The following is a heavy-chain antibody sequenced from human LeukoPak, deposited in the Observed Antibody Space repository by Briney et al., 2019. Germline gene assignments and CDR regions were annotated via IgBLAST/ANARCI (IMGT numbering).Heavy chain of an antibody. J-gene: IGHJ4*02. V-gene: IGHV3-21*01. CDR3: ARDRGYSIFGVVTLDY. CDR2: ISSSSSYI. CDR1: GFTFSSYS. D-gene: IGHD3-3*01. Sequence: GGSLRLSCAASGFTFSSYSMNWVRQAPGRGLEWVSSISSSSSYIYYADSVKGRFTISRDNAKNSLYLQMSSLRAEDTAVYYCARDRGYSIFGVVTLDYWGQGTLVTVSS.